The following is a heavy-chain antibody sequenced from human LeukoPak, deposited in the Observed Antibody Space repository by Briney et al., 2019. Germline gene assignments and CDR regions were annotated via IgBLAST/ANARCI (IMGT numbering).Heavy chain of an antibody. CDR2: IDYSGSA. Sequence: SETLSLTCIVSGGSVSSGSYYWSWIRQPPGKELEWIGYIDYSGSAEYNPSLKSRVTISVDTSKNQFSLKLSSVTAADTAVYFCARDSSIAAHYFDYWGQGTQVTVSS. CDR1: GGSVSSGSYY. J-gene: IGHJ4*02. V-gene: IGHV4-61*01. CDR3: ARDSSIAAHYFDY. D-gene: IGHD6-6*01.